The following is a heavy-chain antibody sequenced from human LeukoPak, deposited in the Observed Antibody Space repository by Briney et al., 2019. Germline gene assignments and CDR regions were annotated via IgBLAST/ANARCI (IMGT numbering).Heavy chain of an antibody. V-gene: IGHV4-34*01. D-gene: IGHD6-19*01. CDR3: ARGVYSSGWYIY. CDR1: GGSLSGYY. J-gene: IGHJ4*02. Sequence: SETLSLTCAVYGGSLSGYYWSCIRQPPGKALEWIGEINHSGSTNYNPSLKSRVTISVDTSKNQFSLKLSAVTAADTAVYYCARGVYSSGWYIYWGQGTLVSVSS. CDR2: INHSGST.